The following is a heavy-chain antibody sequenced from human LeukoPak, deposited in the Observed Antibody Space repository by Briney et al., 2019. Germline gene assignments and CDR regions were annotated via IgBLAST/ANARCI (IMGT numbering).Heavy chain of an antibody. CDR3: AREAAAGTRWFDP. CDR1: GGTFSSYA. CDR2: IIPIFGTA. D-gene: IGHD6-13*01. V-gene: IGHV1-69*13. J-gene: IGHJ5*02. Sequence: ASVTVSCKASGGTFSSYAISWVRQAPGQGLEWMGGIIPIFGTANYAQKFQGRVTITADESTSTAYMELSSLRSEDTAVYYCAREAAAGTRWFDPWGQGTLVTVSS.